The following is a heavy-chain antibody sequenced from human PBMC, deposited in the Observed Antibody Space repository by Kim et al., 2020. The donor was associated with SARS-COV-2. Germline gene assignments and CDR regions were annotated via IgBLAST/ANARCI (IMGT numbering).Heavy chain of an antibody. D-gene: IGHD3-22*01. J-gene: IGHJ4*02. Sequence: TKYSQKFQGRVTITRDTSASTAYMGLSSLRSEDTAVYYCARLYYYDSIPDYWGQGTLVTVSS. CDR2: T. V-gene: IGHV1-3*01. CDR3: ARLYYYDSIPDY.